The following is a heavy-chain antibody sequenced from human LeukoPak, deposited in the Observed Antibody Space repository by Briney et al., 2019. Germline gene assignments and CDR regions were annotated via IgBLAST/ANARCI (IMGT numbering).Heavy chain of an antibody. D-gene: IGHD3-16*02. CDR1: GGSISSGDYY. Sequence: PSQTLSLTCTVSGGSISSGDYYWNWIRQPPGKGLEWIGFISDSGSTYYNPSLKSRLTISLDTSKNQFSLKLSSVTAADTAVYYCVGWGNYRSFDYWGQGTLVTVSS. CDR3: VGWGNYRSFDY. V-gene: IGHV4-30-4*08. J-gene: IGHJ4*02. CDR2: ISDSGST.